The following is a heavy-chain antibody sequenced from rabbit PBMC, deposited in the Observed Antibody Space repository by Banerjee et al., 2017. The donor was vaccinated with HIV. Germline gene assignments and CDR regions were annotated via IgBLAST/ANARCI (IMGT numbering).Heavy chain of an antibody. CDR3: ARDRDGDAGYGSLAL. Sequence: QEQLVESGGGLVQPEGSLTLTCKASGSDISSNAMCWVRQAPGKGLELIACIHNGDGNTWYATWVNGRFTISRGTSLNTVDLILSSLTAADTATYFCARDRDGDAGYGSLALRGPGTLVTVS. V-gene: IGHV1S47*01. D-gene: IGHD7-1*01. CDR1: GSDISSNA. J-gene: IGHJ4*01. CDR2: IHNGDGNT.